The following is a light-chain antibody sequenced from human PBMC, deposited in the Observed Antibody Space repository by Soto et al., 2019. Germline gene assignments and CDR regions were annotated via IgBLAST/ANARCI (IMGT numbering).Light chain of an antibody. V-gene: IGLV1-40*01. CDR2: GNS. CDR1: SSNIWAGYD. CDR3: QSYDSSLSGNYV. Sequence: QSVLTQPPSVSGAPGQRVTISCTGSSSNIWAGYDVHWYQQLPGTATKLLIYGNSNRPSGVPDRFSGSKSGTSASLAITGLQAEDEADYYCQSYDSSLSGNYVFGTGHKLTVL. J-gene: IGLJ1*01.